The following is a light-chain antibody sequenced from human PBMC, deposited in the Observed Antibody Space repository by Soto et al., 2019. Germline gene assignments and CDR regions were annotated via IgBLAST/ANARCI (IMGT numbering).Light chain of an antibody. CDR2: DVS. J-gene: IGKJ1*01. V-gene: IGKV3-20*01. CDR3: QQYDSSWT. CDR1: QSVPSNF. Sequence: EIVLTQSPGTLSLSPGERATLYCRASQSVPSNFLAWYQQRPGQAPTLLIYDVSRRAAGIPDRVSGSGSGTDFTITISRPEPEDFAVYYCQQYDSSWTFGQGTKVEIK.